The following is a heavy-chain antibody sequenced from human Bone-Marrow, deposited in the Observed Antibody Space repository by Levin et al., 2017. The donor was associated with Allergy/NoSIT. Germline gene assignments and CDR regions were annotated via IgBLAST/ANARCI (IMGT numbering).Heavy chain of an antibody. CDR1: GFTFSTSW. V-gene: IGHV3-74*01. CDR3: VRDDTDGRRAFSI. J-gene: IGHJ3*02. Sequence: GGSLRLSCAASGFTFSTSWMHWVRQAPGKGLVWVSRLNTDGSTTDYADSVKGRFAISRDNAKNTVYLQINSLRAEDTAVYYCVRDDTDGRRAFSIWGQGTMVTVSS. CDR2: LNTDGSTT. D-gene: IGHD2-8*01.